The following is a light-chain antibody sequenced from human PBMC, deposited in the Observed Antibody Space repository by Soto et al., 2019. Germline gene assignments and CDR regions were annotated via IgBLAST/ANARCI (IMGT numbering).Light chain of an antibody. Sequence: EIVLTQSPATLSLSPGERATLSCRASQSVSIYLAWYQQKPGRAPRLLIYDASNRVIGIPARFSGSGSGTDFSLTISSLEPEDFAVYYCQQRSSWPLTFGGGTQVEIK. CDR1: QSVSIY. CDR2: DAS. V-gene: IGKV3-11*01. CDR3: QQRSSWPLT. J-gene: IGKJ4*01.